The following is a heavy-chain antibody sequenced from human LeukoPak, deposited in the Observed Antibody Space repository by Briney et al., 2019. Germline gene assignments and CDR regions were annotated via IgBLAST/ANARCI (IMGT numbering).Heavy chain of an antibody. CDR3: AKDLPYYYDSSGYYSL. V-gene: IGHV3-23*01. CDR1: GFTFSSYA. Sequence: GGSLRLSCAASGFTFSSYAMSWVRQAPGKRLEWVSAISGSGGSTYYADSVKGRFTISRDNSKNTLYLQMNSLRAEDTAVYYCAKDLPYYYDSSGYYSLWGQGTLVTVSS. J-gene: IGHJ4*02. D-gene: IGHD3-22*01. CDR2: ISGSGGST.